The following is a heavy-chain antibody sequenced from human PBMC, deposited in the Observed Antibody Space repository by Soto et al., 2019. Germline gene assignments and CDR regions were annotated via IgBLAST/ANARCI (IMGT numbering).Heavy chain of an antibody. CDR1: GGSISNYY. CDR2: IYYSGST. Sequence: PSETLSLTCTVSGGSISNYYWSWIRQPPGKGLEWIGYIYYSGSTNYNPSLKSRVTISVDTSKNQFSLKLSSVTAADTAVYYCARTYFDFWSGSHYYYMDVWGKGTTVTVSS. V-gene: IGHV4-59*01. D-gene: IGHD3-3*01. J-gene: IGHJ6*03. CDR3: ARTYFDFWSGSHYYYMDV.